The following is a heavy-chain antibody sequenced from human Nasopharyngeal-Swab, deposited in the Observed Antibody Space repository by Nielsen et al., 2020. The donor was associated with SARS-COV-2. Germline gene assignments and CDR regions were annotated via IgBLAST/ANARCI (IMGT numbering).Heavy chain of an antibody. J-gene: IGHJ6*03. CDR1: GYTFTSYA. D-gene: IGHD5-18*01. Sequence: VSVKASCKASGYTFTSYAMHWVRQAPGQRLEWMGWINAGNGNTKYSQKFQGRVTITRDTSASTAYMELSSLRSEDTAVYYCARDYYSYGQYYYYYMDVWGKGTTVTVSS. CDR2: INAGNGNT. V-gene: IGHV1-3*01. CDR3: ARDYYSYGQYYYYYMDV.